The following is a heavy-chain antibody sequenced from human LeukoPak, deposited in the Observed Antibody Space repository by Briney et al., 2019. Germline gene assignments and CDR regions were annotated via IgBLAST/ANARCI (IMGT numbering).Heavy chain of an antibody. D-gene: IGHD6-13*01. J-gene: IGHJ5*02. CDR3: ARDRQQLLNP. CDR2: IYYSGST. V-gene: IGHV4-59*01. CDR1: GGSISRDY. Sequence: SETLSLTCTVSGGSISRDYWSWIRQPPGKGLEWIGYIYYSGSTNYNPSLKSRVTISVDTSKNQFSLKLSSVTAADTAVYYCARDRQQLLNPWGQGTLVTVSS.